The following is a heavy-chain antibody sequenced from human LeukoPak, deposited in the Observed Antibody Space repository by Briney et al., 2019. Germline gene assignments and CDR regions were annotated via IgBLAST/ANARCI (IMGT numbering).Heavy chain of an antibody. J-gene: IGHJ5*02. V-gene: IGHV3-21*01. Sequence: GGSLRLSCAASGFTLSDYSMNWVRQTPGKGLEWVSSISSSSTFIYYVDSVKGRFTISRDNAKNSLYLQMNSLRAEDTAVYYCARAGSSSWLGNWFDPWGQGTLVTVSS. CDR1: GFTLSDYS. CDR2: ISSSSTFI. CDR3: ARAGSSSWLGNWFDP. D-gene: IGHD6-13*01.